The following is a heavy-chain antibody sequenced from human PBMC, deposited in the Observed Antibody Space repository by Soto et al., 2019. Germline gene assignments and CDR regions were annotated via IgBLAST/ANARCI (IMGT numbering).Heavy chain of an antibody. V-gene: IGHV3-30*18. J-gene: IGHJ6*02. D-gene: IGHD6-13*01. Sequence: GGSLRLSCAASGFTFSSYGMHWVRQAPGKGLEWVAVISYDGSNKYYADSVKGRFTISRDNSKNTLYLQMNSLRAEDTAVYYCAKDIDSSGSYYYYYGMDVWGQGTTVTVSS. CDR2: ISYDGSNK. CDR1: GFTFSSYG. CDR3: AKDIDSSGSYYYYYGMDV.